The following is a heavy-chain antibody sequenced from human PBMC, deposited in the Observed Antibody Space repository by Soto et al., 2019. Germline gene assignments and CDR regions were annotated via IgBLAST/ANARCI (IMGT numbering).Heavy chain of an antibody. V-gene: IGHV4-59*01. CDR3: ARESLGGDYVY. CDR2: IYYSGST. Sequence: SETLSLTCTVSGGSISSYYWSWIRQPPGKGLEWIGYIYYSGSTNYNPSLKSRVTISVDTSKNQFSLKLSSVTASDTAVYYCARESLGGDYVYWGQGTLVTVSS. J-gene: IGHJ4*02. D-gene: IGHD4-17*01. CDR1: GGSISSYY.